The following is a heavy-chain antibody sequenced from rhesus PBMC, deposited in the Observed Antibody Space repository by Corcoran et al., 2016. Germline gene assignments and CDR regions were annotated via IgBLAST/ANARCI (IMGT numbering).Heavy chain of an antibody. Sequence: QVQLQESGPGLVKPSETLSLTCAVSGGSISDDYYCSWIRQPPGEGLEWIGYIYGSGGGTNYNPSLKNRVTISIDTSKNQFSLKLSSVTAADTAVYYCARPSGSYYYFDYWGQGVLVTVSS. CDR2: IYGSGGGT. J-gene: IGHJ4*01. CDR3: ARPSGSYYYFDY. CDR1: GGSISDDYY. V-gene: IGHV4-106*01. D-gene: IGHD3-16*01.